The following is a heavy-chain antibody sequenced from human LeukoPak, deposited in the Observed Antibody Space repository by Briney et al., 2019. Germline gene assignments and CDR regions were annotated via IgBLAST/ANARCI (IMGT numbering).Heavy chain of an antibody. J-gene: IGHJ3*02. CDR2: FDTEDGET. D-gene: IGHD4-23*01. Sequence: ASVTVSCTFSVYTLTELSMHWVRQAPGKGLEWMGGFDTEDGETIYAQKFQGRVTMTEDTSTDTAYMELSSLRSEDTAVYYCATCRDLRWCDAFDIWGQGTMVTVSS. CDR3: ATCRDLRWCDAFDI. V-gene: IGHV1-24*01. CDR1: VYTLTELS.